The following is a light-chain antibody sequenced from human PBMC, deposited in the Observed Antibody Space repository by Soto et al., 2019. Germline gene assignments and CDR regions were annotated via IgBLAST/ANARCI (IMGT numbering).Light chain of an antibody. CDR1: SSNIGRNY. CDR2: DDN. J-gene: IGLJ3*02. V-gene: IGLV1-47*02. Sequence: QSVMTQPPSVSAAPGQKVTISCSGSSSNIGRNYVYWYQQLPGTAPKLLVFDDNQRPSGVPDRFSDSKSGTSASLTISGLRSEYEADYYCAAWDSSVSGRVFGGGTKLTVL. CDR3: AAWDSSVSGRV.